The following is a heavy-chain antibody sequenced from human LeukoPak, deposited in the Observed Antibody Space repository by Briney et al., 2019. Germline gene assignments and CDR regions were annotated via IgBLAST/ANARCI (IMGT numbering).Heavy chain of an antibody. CDR1: GYSISSGHW. CDR3: ASSLWGLGHDAFDI. Sequence: PSETLSLTCAVSGYSISSGHWWSWVRQPPGKGLEWIGEIHHGGSTNYNPSLKSRVTISVDKSKNQFSLKLDSVTAADTAVYYCASSLWGLGHDAFDIWGQGTMVTVSS. D-gene: IGHD2-21*01. CDR2: IHHGGST. J-gene: IGHJ3*02. V-gene: IGHV4-4*02.